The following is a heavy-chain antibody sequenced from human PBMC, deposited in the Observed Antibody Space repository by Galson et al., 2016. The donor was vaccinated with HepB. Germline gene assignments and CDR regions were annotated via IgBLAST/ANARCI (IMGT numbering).Heavy chain of an antibody. CDR2: IRHSGDTT. CDR1: GFTFSDYS. D-gene: IGHD6-19*01. J-gene: IGHJ4*02. CDR3: APHSVTVAGYFAY. V-gene: IGHV3-23*01. Sequence: SLRLSCAASGFTFSDYSMSWVRQAPGKGLEWVSTIRHSGDTTYYADSVKGRFTISRDNSKNTLYLQMNSLRAEDTAVYYCAPHSVTVAGYFAYWGQGTLVTVSS.